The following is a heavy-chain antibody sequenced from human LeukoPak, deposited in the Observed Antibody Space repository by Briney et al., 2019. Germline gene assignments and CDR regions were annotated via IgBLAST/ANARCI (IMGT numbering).Heavy chain of an antibody. CDR3: ARGRGDDDNFLGHGAYFDY. V-gene: IGHV3-48*03. Sequence: GGSLRLSCAASGFTFSSYEMNWVRQAPGKGLEWVSYISSSGSTIYCADSVKGRFTISRDNAKNSLYLQMNSLRAEDTAVYYCARGRGDDDNFLGHGAYFDYWGQGTLVTASS. CDR1: GFTFSSYE. J-gene: IGHJ4*02. D-gene: IGHD5-24*01. CDR2: ISSSGSTI.